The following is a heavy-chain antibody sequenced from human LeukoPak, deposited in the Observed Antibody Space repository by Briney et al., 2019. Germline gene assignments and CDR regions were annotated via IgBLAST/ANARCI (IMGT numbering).Heavy chain of an antibody. CDR3: ARLPERSDLLPSYANSFDW. CDR1: GGSISSSNYY. D-gene: IGHD3-9*01. J-gene: IGHJ4*02. V-gene: IGHV4-39*01. CDR2: IHYSRST. Sequence: SETLSLTCTVSGGSISSSNYYWAWIRQPPRKGLEWIGNIHYSRSTYYNASLNSRITMSIDTSENRFSLRLSSVTAADTAVFFCARLPERSDLLPSYANSFDWWGQGTLVTVSS.